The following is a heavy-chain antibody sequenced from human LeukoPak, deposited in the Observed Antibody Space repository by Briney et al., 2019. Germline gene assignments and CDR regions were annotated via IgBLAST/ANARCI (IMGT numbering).Heavy chain of an antibody. CDR1: GASITRRY. D-gene: IGHD2-21*01. J-gene: IGHJ6*03. V-gene: IGHV4-59*11. CDR3: AREKSGVSYYYYYMDV. CDR2: INYSGNT. Sequence: SETLSLTCTVSGASITRRYWSWIRQPPGKGLEGIGYINYSGNTNYNPPPKSRVTISVDTSKNQFSLKLSSVTAADTAVYYCAREKSGVSYYYYYMDVWGKGTTVTVSS.